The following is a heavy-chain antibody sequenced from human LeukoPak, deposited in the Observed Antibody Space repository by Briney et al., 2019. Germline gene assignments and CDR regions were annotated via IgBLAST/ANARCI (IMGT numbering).Heavy chain of an antibody. V-gene: IGHV1-8*03. CDR1: GYTFTTYD. D-gene: IGHD3-16*01. Sequence: ASVKVSCKASGYTFTTYDISWVRQAPGQGLEWMGWMNPNGGNTGYAQKFQGRVTITRKTSISTTYMELSSLRSEDTATYYCARGRGRSDDAFDIWGQGTMVTVSS. CDR3: ARGRGRSDDAFDI. J-gene: IGHJ3*02. CDR2: MNPNGGNT.